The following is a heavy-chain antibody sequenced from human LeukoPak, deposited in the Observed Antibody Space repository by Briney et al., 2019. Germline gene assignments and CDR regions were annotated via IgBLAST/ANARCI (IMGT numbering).Heavy chain of an antibody. J-gene: IGHJ4*02. D-gene: IGHD3-9*01. CDR3: ARSLQYFDSLLDGDSRYYFDY. Sequence: SETLSLTCSVSGGSISSYYWSWIRQPLGKGLEWIGYVYYNKRTNSNPSLKSRVTLSVDTSKNEFSLKLTSMTAADTAVYFCARSLQYFDSLLDGDSRYYFDYWGQGTLVTVSS. CDR1: GGSISSYY. V-gene: IGHV4-59*01. CDR2: VYYNKRT.